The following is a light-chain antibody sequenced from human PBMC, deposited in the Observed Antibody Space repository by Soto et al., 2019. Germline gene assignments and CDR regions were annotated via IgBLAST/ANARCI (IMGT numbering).Light chain of an antibody. CDR1: QSISSY. J-gene: IGKJ5*01. CDR3: QQSHSTPIT. Sequence: DIQMTQSPSSLSASVGERVTITCRASQSISSYLNWYKQKPGKAPNLLIYAASSLQSGVPSRFRGSGSGTEFTLTISSLQTEDCATYYCQQSHSTPITFGPGTRLEIK. CDR2: AAS. V-gene: IGKV1-39*01.